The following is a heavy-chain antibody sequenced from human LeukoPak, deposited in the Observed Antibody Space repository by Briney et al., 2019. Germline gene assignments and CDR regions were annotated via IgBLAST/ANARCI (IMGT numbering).Heavy chain of an antibody. Sequence: GSLRLSCAASGYSFSSYTMSWVRQPPGEGLEWIGEINHSGSTNYNPSLKSRVTISVDTSKNQFSLKLSSVTAADTAVYYCARRAGYSSGWYVDYWGQGTLVTVSS. V-gene: IGHV4-34*01. D-gene: IGHD6-19*01. CDR1: GYSFSSYT. CDR2: INHSGST. J-gene: IGHJ4*02. CDR3: ARRAGYSSGWYVDY.